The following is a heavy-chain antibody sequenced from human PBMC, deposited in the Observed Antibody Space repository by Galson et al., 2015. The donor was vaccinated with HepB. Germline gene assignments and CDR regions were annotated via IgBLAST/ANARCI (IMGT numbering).Heavy chain of an antibody. D-gene: IGHD6-19*01. V-gene: IGHV3-21*01. CDR3: AGIAVAGTAGY. CDR1: GFTFSSYS. CDR2: ISSSSSYI. J-gene: IGHJ4*02. Sequence: SLRLSCAASGFTFSSYSMNWVRQAPGKGLEWVSSISSSSSYIYYADSVKGRFTISRDNAKNSLYLQMNSLRAEDTAVYYCAGIAVAGTAGYWGQGTLVTVSS.